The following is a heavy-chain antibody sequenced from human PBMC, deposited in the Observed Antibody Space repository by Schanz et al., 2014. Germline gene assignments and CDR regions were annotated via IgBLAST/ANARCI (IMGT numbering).Heavy chain of an antibody. V-gene: IGHV3-15*01. CDR3: TTAHYSSNYETLDY. D-gene: IGHD6-13*01. CDR1: GFSFEDHA. Sequence: EVQLVESGGDLITPGRSLRLSCTASGFSFEDHALGWFRQAPGKGLEWVARIKSRIHGGTTDYAAPVKGRFTISRDDSKHTVYLQMDSLKTEDTALYYCTTAHYSSNYETLDYWGQGTLVTVSS. J-gene: IGHJ4*02. CDR2: IKSRIHGGTT.